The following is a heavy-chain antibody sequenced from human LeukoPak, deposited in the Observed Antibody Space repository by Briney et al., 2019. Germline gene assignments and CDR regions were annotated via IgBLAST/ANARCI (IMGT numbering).Heavy chain of an antibody. CDR3: AKDVPPWEPADYFDY. CDR1: GFTFSSYA. J-gene: IGHJ4*02. CDR2: ISAGGVNT. D-gene: IGHD1-26*01. Sequence: GGSLRLSCAASGFTFSSYAVSWVRQAPGKGLEWVSSISAGGVNTFYADSVQGRFTISRDNSKSTLYLQMNRLRDEDTAVYYCAKDVPPWEPADYFDYWGQGTLVAVSS. V-gene: IGHV3-23*01.